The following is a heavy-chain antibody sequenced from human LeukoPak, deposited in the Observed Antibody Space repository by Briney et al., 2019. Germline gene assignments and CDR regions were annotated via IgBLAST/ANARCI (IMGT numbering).Heavy chain of an antibody. CDR3: EKIVVPNTANYDFWSGYTDY. CDR1: GFTFSSYA. Sequence: GWSLRLSCAASGFTFSSYAMSWVRQAPGKGLEWVSAIRGSGGSTYYADCVKGRFSIYRDNSKNTLYLSMNRLRAEDTAVSSCEKIVVPNTANYDFWSGYTDYWGQGTLVTVSS. V-gene: IGHV3-23*01. D-gene: IGHD3-3*01. CDR2: IRGSGGST. J-gene: IGHJ4*02.